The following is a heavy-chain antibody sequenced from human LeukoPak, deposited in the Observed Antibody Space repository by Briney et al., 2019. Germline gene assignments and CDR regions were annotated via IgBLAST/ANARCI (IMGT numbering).Heavy chain of an antibody. CDR2: INHSGST. CDR3: ARLVPRYGSGSQSDY. D-gene: IGHD3-10*01. Sequence: PSERLSLTCTVYGGSFSGYYWSWIRQPPGKGLEWIGEINHSGSTNYNPSLKSRVTISVDTSKNQFSLKLSSVTAADTAVYYCARLVPRYGSGSQSDYWGQGTLVTVSS. V-gene: IGHV4-34*01. CDR1: GGSFSGYY. J-gene: IGHJ4*02.